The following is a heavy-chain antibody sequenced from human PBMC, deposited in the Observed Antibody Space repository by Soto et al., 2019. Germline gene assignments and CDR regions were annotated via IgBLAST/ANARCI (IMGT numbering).Heavy chain of an antibody. CDR2: ITSSGGGT. Sequence: GGSLRLSCAASGFTFSAYVMSWVRQAPGKGLEWVSSITSSGGGTYYADSVKGRFTVSRDNSKNTVYLQMNSLRDEDTAVYFCVTDDGHYYGSVRGQGTLVTVPQ. V-gene: IGHV3-23*01. CDR1: GFTFSAYV. CDR3: VTDDGHYYGSV. J-gene: IGHJ1*01. D-gene: IGHD3-3*01.